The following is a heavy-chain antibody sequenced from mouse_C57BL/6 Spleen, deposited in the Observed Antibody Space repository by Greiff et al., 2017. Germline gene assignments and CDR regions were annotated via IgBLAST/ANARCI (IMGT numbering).Heavy chain of an antibody. CDR3: ARGPNHFDY. D-gene: IGHD6-1*01. V-gene: IGHV3-1*01. Sequence: EVHLVDSGPGMVKPSQSLSLTCTVTGYSITSGYDWHWIRHFPGNKLEWMGYISYSGSTNYNPSLKSRISITHDTSKNHFFLKLNSVTTEDTATYYCARGPNHFDYWGQGTTLTVSS. CDR2: ISYSGST. CDR1: GYSITSGYD. J-gene: IGHJ2*01.